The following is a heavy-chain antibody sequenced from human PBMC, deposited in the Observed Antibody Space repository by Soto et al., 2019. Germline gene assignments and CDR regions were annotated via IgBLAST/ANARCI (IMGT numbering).Heavy chain of an antibody. Sequence: QVQLVESGGGVVQPGRTLRLSCVVSGFTLSTYAMHWVRQAPGKGLEWVAFISYDGGVQHYADSVKGRFTISRDNSKNTLYLQMNSLRAEDTAVYYCVGEYYDSRGHYYGLSDYWGQGVLVTVSS. CDR2: ISYDGGVQ. D-gene: IGHD3-22*01. J-gene: IGHJ4*02. CDR3: VGEYYDSRGHYYGLSDY. CDR1: GFTLSTYA. V-gene: IGHV3-30-3*02.